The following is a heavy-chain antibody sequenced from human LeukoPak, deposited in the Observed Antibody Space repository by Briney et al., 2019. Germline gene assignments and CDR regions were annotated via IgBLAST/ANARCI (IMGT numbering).Heavy chain of an antibody. CDR2: ISGSGGST. V-gene: IGHV3-23*01. CDR1: GFTFSSYA. J-gene: IGHJ4*02. Sequence: GSLRLSCAGSGFTFSSYAMSWVRQAPGKGLEWVSAISGSGGSTYYADSVKGRFTISGDNSKNTLYLQMNSLRAEDTAVYYCATDNDYSNPYYFDYWGQGTLVTVSS. D-gene: IGHD4-11*01. CDR3: ATDNDYSNPYYFDY.